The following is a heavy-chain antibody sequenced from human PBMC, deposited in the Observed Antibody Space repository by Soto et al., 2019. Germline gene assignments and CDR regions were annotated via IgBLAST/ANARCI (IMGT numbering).Heavy chain of an antibody. D-gene: IGHD3-10*01. CDR1: GYTLTELS. CDR3: ARYGWNPSSFDY. J-gene: IGHJ4*02. CDR2: FDPEDGET. Sequence: ASVKVSCKVSGYTLTELSMHWVRQAPGKGLEWMGGFDPEDGETIYAQKFQGRVTMTEDTSTDTAYMELSSLRSEDTAVYYCARYGWNPSSFDYWGQGTLVTVSS. V-gene: IGHV1-24*01.